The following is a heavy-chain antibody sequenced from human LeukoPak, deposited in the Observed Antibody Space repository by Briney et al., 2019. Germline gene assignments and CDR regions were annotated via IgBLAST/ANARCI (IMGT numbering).Heavy chain of an antibody. CDR2: INPNSGGT. CDR3: ARVTMVRGVPFDY. D-gene: IGHD3-10*01. J-gene: IGHJ4*02. CDR1: GYTFTGYY. V-gene: IGHV1-2*02. Sequence: ASVKVSCKASGYTFTGYYMHWVRQAPAQGLEWMGWINPNSGGTNYAQKFQGRVTMTRDTSISTAYMELSRLRSDDTAVYYCARVTMVRGVPFDYWGQGTLVTVSS.